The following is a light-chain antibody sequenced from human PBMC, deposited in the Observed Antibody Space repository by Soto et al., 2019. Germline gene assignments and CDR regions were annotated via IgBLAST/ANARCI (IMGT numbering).Light chain of an antibody. V-gene: IGLV2-11*01. CDR1: ISDVGGYNY. J-gene: IGLJ1*01. Sequence: LTHPRSVSGSPGQSVTISCTGTISDVGGYNYVSWYQQHPGKAPKLMIYDVSKRPSGVPDRFSGSKSGNTASLTISGLQAEDEADYYCCSYAGSYVFGTGTKVTVL. CDR3: CSYAGSYV. CDR2: DVS.